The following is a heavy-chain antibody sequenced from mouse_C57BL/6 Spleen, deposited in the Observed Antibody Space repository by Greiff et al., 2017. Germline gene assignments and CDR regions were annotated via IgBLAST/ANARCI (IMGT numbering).Heavy chain of an antibody. D-gene: IGHD1-1*01. CDR2: IDPSDSYT. Sequence: VQLQQPGAELVKPGASVKLSCKASGYTFTSYWMQWVKQRPGQGLEWIGEIDPSDSYTNYNQKFKGKATLTVDTSSSTAYMQLSSLTSEDSAVYDCASYYGSAAYFDVWGTGTTVTVSS. CDR3: ASYYGSAAYFDV. V-gene: IGHV1-50*01. J-gene: IGHJ1*03. CDR1: GYTFTSYW.